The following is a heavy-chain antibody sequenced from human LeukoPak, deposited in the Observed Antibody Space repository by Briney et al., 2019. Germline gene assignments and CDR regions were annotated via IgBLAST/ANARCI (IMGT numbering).Heavy chain of an antibody. CDR2: IYHSGTT. Sequence: PSGTLSLTCAVSGESIRSTNWWSWVRQPPGKGLEWIGEIYHSGTTNYNPSLESRVTISLDTSNNQFFLDLNSVTAADTAVYYCANKLYCSSTSCYPAGYXGQGILVTVSS. J-gene: IGHJ4*02. D-gene: IGHD2-2*01. CDR3: ANKLYCSSTSCYPAGY. CDR1: GESIRSTNW. V-gene: IGHV4-4*02.